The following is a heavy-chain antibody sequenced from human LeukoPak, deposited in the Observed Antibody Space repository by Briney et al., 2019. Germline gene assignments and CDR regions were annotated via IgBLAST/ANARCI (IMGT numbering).Heavy chain of an antibody. Sequence: PGGSLRLSCAASGFTFSNYWMHWVRQAPGKGLVWVSRINSDGSSTSYADSVKGRFTISRDNAKNTLYLQMNSLRAEDTAVYYCARGGYDLCFDYWGQGTLVTVSS. V-gene: IGHV3-74*01. CDR3: ARGGYDLCFDY. CDR2: INSDGSST. CDR1: GFTFSNYW. D-gene: IGHD5-12*01. J-gene: IGHJ4*02.